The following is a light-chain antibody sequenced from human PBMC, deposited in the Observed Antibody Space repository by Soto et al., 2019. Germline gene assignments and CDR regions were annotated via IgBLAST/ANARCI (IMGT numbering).Light chain of an antibody. V-gene: IGKV1-9*01. J-gene: IGKJ4*01. CDR1: QDIAIY. Sequence: IQLTQSPSSLSASVGDRVTIPCRASQDIAIYLAWYQQKPGEAPKLLIYAASTLYGGVPSRFRGSGSGTDFALTITSLKAEDFATYYCQQLRMYPSTFGGGTKVDIK. CDR3: QQLRMYPST. CDR2: AAS.